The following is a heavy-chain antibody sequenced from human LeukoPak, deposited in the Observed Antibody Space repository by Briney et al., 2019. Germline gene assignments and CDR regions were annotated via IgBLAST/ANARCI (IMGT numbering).Heavy chain of an antibody. CDR3: AKGQSRIAVAGTDAFDI. V-gene: IGHV3-30*18. J-gene: IGHJ3*02. Sequence: GGSLRLSCAASGFTFSSYGIHWVRQAPGKGLEWVAVISYDGATKDYADSVKGRITISRDNSKNTLYLQMNSLRAEDTAVYYCAKGQSRIAVAGTDAFDIWGQGTMVTVSS. CDR2: ISYDGATK. CDR1: GFTFSSYG. D-gene: IGHD6-19*01.